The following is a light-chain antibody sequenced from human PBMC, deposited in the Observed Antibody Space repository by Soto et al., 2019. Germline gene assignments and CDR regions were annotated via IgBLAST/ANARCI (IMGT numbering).Light chain of an antibody. Sequence: QSVLTQPPSASGSPGQSVTISCTGTSSDVGGYNYVAWFQRHPGKAPKLMIYEVTKRPSGVPDRFSGSKSGNTASLTVSGLQAEDEADYYCSSYAGSSTYVFGTGTKVTV. V-gene: IGLV2-8*01. J-gene: IGLJ1*01. CDR1: SSDVGGYNY. CDR2: EVT. CDR3: SSYAGSSTYV.